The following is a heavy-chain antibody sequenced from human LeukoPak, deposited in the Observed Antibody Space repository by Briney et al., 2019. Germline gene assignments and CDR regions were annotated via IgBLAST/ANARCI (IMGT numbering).Heavy chain of an antibody. V-gene: IGHV4-34*01. D-gene: IGHD3-9*01. CDR2: INHSGST. Sequence: TGGSLRLSCTASGFTFSSHWMSWVRQAPGKGLEWIGEINHSGSTNYNPSLKSRVTISVDTSKNQFSLNLSSVTAADTAVYYCARRIWYHDILTAYNIWGQGTPVTVSS. CDR1: GFTFSSHW. J-gene: IGHJ4*02. CDR3: ARRIWYHDILTAYNI.